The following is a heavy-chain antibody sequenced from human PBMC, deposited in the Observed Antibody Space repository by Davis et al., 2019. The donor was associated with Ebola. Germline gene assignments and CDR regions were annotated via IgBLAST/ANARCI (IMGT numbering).Heavy chain of an antibody. CDR1: GYAFSSYY. CDR3: ASPGPVGGSYLHY. D-gene: IGHD1-26*01. J-gene: IGHJ4*02. CDR2: INHSAGNT. Sequence: AASVKVSCKASGYAFSSYYMHWVRQAPGQGLEWMGIINHSAGNTIYAQKFQGRVTMARETSTNTVYMELSSLKSEDTAVYYCASPGPVGGSYLHYWGQGTLVTVSS. V-gene: IGHV1-46*01.